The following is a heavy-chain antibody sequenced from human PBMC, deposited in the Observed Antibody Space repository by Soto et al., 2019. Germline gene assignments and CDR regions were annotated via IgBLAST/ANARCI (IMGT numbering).Heavy chain of an antibody. V-gene: IGHV3-30*18. CDR3: AKDLYSNYGDAFDI. CDR2: ISYVGSNK. J-gene: IGHJ3*02. Sequence: GGSLRLSCAASGFIFSRYGMHWVRQAPGKGLEWVAVISYVGSNKYYADSVKGRFTISRDNSKNTLYLQMNSLRVEDTALYYCAKDLYSNYGDAFDIWGQGTMVTVSS. D-gene: IGHD4-4*01. CDR1: GFIFSRYG.